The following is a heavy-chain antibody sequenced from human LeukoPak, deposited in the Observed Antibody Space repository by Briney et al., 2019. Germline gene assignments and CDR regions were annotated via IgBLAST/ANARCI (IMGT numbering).Heavy chain of an antibody. V-gene: IGHV3-23*01. D-gene: IGHD2-15*01. Sequence: GGSLRLSCAASGFTFSNYAMSWVRQAPGKGLGWVSTFSGSGDNAYYADSVKGRFTISRDNSKNTLYLQMSSLRAEDTALYYCARDIRIARWAFDIWGQGTMVTVSS. CDR3: ARDIRIARWAFDI. CDR2: FSGSGDNA. CDR1: GFTFSNYA. J-gene: IGHJ3*02.